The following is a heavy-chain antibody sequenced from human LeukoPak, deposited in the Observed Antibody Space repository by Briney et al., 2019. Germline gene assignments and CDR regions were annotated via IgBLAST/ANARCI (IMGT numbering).Heavy chain of an antibody. D-gene: IGHD4-23*01. CDR2: IYTSGGT. CDR1: GGSISSGSYY. Sequence: SQTLSLTCTVSGGSISSGSYYWSWIRQPAGKGLEWIGRIYTSGGTNYNPSLKSRVTISVDTSKNQFSLKLSSVTAADTAVYYCARERLYGGNSRFDYWGQGTLVTVSS. CDR3: ARERLYGGNSRFDY. V-gene: IGHV4-61*02. J-gene: IGHJ4*02.